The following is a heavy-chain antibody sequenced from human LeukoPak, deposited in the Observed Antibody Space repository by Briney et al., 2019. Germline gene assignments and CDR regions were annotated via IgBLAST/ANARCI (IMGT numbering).Heavy chain of an antibody. Sequence: SETLSLTCTVSGGSTSSSSYYWGWIRQPPGKGLEWIGSIYYSGSTYYNPSLKSRVTISVDTSKNQFSLKLSSVTAADTAVYYCAREVTIFGVVIANWFDPWGQGTLVTVSS. J-gene: IGHJ5*02. CDR2: IYYSGST. D-gene: IGHD3-3*01. CDR1: GGSTSSSSYY. CDR3: AREVTIFGVVIANWFDP. V-gene: IGHV4-39*02.